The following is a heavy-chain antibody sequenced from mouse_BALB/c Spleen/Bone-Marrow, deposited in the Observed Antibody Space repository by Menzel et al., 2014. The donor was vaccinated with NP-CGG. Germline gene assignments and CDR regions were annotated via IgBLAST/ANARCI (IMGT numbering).Heavy chain of an antibody. CDR3: TRGRTWDFDY. J-gene: IGHJ2*01. Sequence: QAHVKQSGAELVKPGASVKLSCKASGYTFTSYYMYWVKQRPGQGLEWIGEINPSNGGTNFNEKFKSRATLTVDKSSSTAYMQLSSLTSEDSAVYYCTRGRTWDFDYWGQGTTLTVSS. V-gene: IGHV1S81*02. D-gene: IGHD4-1*01. CDR1: GYTFTSYY. CDR2: INPSNGGT.